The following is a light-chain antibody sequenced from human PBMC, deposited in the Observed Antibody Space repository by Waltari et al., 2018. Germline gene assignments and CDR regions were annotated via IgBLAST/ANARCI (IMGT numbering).Light chain of an antibody. CDR2: AND. CDR1: SSTIGNNY. CDR3: AAWDDSLGVWT. Sequence: QSVLTQPPSASGTPGQRVTLSCSGSSSTIGNNYVYWHQQLPGTAPKLLISANDQRPSGVPDRFSGSKSGTSASLAISGLRSEDEADYYCAAWDDSLGVWTFGGGTKLTVL. V-gene: IGLV1-47*01. J-gene: IGLJ2*01.